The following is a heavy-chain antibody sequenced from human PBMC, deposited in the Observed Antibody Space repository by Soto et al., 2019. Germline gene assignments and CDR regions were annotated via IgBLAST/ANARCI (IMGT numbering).Heavy chain of an antibody. Sequence: EVQLVESGGGLVQPGGSLILSCAASGFTFSHYSMNWVRQAPGKGLEWVSYISSSSSTIYYADSVKGRFTISTDNAKNLLFLQMNSLRAEDTAVYYCAKDIDVGGQGTLVTVSS. J-gene: IGHJ4*02. V-gene: IGHV3-48*01. CDR3: AKDIDV. CDR2: ISSSSSTI. CDR1: GFTFSHYS. D-gene: IGHD2-15*01.